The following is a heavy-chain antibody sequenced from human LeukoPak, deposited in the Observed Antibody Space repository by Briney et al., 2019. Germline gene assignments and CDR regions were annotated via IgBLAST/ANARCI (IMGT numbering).Heavy chain of an antibody. CDR2: ISTNGGST. Sequence: GGSLRLSCSASGFRFSSYAMHWVRQAQGKGLEYVSAISTNGGSTYYADSVKGRFTISRDNSKNTLYLQMSSLRAEDTAVYYCVKDLLTGYYPFDYWGQGTLVTVSS. D-gene: IGHD3-9*01. CDR1: GFRFSSYA. CDR3: VKDLLTGYYPFDY. V-gene: IGHV3-64D*06. J-gene: IGHJ4*02.